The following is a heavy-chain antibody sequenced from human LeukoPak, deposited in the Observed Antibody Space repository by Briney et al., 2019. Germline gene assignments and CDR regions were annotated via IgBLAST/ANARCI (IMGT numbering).Heavy chain of an antibody. Sequence: GASVKVSCKAFGYTFTSYYIHWVRQAPGQGLEWMGIINPSGGSTSYSQKFQGRVTLTRDTSTRKVYMELSSLRSEDTAVFYCARTLDSDSSGYYLNYWGQGTLVTVSS. CDR1: GYTFTSYY. J-gene: IGHJ4*02. D-gene: IGHD3-22*01. V-gene: IGHV1-46*01. CDR2: INPSGGST. CDR3: ARTLDSDSSGYYLNY.